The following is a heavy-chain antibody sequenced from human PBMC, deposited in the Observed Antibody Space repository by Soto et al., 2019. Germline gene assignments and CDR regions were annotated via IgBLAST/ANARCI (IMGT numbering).Heavy chain of an antibody. V-gene: IGHV4-59*01. CDR1: GGSISSYY. J-gene: IGHJ5*02. CDR3: ARAAVPAGGWFDP. CDR2: IYYSGST. Sequence: LSLTCTVSGGSISSYYWSWIRQPPGKGLEWIGYIYYSGSTNYNPSLKSRVTISVDTSKNQFSLKLSSVTAADTAVYYCARAAVPAGGWFDPWGQGTLVTVSS. D-gene: IGHD2-2*01.